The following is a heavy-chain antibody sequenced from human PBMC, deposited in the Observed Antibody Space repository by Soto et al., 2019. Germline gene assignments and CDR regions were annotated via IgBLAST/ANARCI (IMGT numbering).Heavy chain of an antibody. CDR2: INHSGST. J-gene: IGHJ3*02. D-gene: IGHD3-10*01. CDR1: GGSFSGYY. V-gene: IGHV4-34*01. CDR3: ARRYGVAFDI. Sequence: SETLSLTCAVYGGSFSGYYWTWIRQPPGKGLEWIGEINHSGSTNYNPSLKSRVTISVDTSKNHFSLKLSSVTAADTAVYYCARRYGVAFDIWGQGTMVTVSS.